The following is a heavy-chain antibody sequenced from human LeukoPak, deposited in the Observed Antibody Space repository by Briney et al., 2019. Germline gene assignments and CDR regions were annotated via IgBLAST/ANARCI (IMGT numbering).Heavy chain of an antibody. Sequence: GGSLRLSCAASGFTFSSYWMTWVRQAPGKGLDLAANINQDGNKEYYVDSVKGRFTISRDNANNSLYLQMNSLRAEDTAVYYCARGDAFSGDYWGQGTLVTVSS. V-gene: IGHV3-7*04. CDR2: INQDGNKE. CDR3: ARGDAFSGDY. CDR1: GFTFSSYW. J-gene: IGHJ4*02.